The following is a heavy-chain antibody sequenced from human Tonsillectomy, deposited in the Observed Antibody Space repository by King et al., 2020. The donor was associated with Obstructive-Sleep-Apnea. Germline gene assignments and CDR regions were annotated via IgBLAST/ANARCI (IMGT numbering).Heavy chain of an antibody. D-gene: IGHD5-12*01. J-gene: IGHJ5*02. Sequence: QLQESGPGLVKPSETLSLTCTVSGYSINSGYYWGWIRQPPGKGLEWIGSVYHSGNTYYNPSLTSRVTISVHTSQTQFSLRLFSVTAADTAVYYCAREGYGPWGQGALVTVSS. CDR3: AREGYGP. CDR2: VYHSGNT. V-gene: IGHV4-38-2*02. CDR1: GYSINSGYY.